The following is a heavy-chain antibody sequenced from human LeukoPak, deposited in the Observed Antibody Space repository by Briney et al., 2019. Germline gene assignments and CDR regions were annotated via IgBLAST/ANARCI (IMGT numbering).Heavy chain of an antibody. CDR1: GVSISSYA. CDR2: VSGSGGST. Sequence: GGSLTLSCAVSGVSISSYAMRWGGRAPGGGGEGWSAVSGSGGSTYYADSVKSRFTISRDKSKNTLYLQMNSLSAEDTAVYYCAKDSPGYYDFCSGYYTGDWFDHWGQGTLVTVSS. V-gene: IGHV3-23*01. D-gene: IGHD3-3*01. J-gene: IGHJ5*02. CDR3: AKDSPGYYDFCSGYYTGDWFDH.